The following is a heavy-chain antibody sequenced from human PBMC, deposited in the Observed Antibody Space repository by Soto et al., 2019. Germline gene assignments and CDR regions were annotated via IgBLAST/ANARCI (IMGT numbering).Heavy chain of an antibody. CDR2: INAGNGNT. CDR1: GYTFTNYA. V-gene: IGHV1-3*01. CDR3: ARASVAGTNFFY. J-gene: IGHJ4*02. Sequence: ASVKVSCKASGYTFTNYAIHWVRQAPGQRLEWTGLINAGNGNTKYSQRLQGRVTITRDTSASTAYMELSGLRSEDTAVYYCARASVAGTNFFYWGQGTLVTVSS. D-gene: IGHD6-19*01.